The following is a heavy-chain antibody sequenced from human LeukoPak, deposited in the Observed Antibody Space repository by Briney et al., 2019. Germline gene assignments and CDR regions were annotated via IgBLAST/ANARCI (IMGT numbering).Heavy chain of an antibody. V-gene: IGHV3-33*01. D-gene: IGHD3-3*01. Sequence: PGGSLRLSCAASGFTFSNYGMHWVRQAPGKGLEWVAVIWHDGSEKYYGDSVKGRFTISRDDSKNTLHLQMNSLRAEDTGVYYCARPAYDFWSGYTNYWGQGTLVTVSS. CDR1: GFTFSNYG. J-gene: IGHJ4*02. CDR3: ARPAYDFWSGYTNY. CDR2: IWHDGSEK.